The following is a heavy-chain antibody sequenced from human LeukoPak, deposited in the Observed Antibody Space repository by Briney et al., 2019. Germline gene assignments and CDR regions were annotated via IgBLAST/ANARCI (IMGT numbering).Heavy chain of an antibody. D-gene: IGHD6-13*01. CDR1: GFTFSDYY. Sequence: PGGSLRLSCAASGFTFSDYYMSWIRQAPGKGLEWLSYISSSGNTIYYADSVKGRFTISRDNAKNSLYLQMNSLRAEDTAVYYCARDFSSSWSEGYWGQGTLVTVSS. CDR3: ARDFSSSWSEGY. J-gene: IGHJ4*02. V-gene: IGHV3-11*04. CDR2: ISSSGNTI.